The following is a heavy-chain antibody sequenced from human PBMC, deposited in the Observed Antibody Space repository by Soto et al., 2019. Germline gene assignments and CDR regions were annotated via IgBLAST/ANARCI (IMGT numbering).Heavy chain of an antibody. CDR1: GGSISSYY. V-gene: IGHV4-59*01. Sequence: KPSETLSLTCTVSGGSISSYYWSWIRQPPGKGLEWIGYIYYSGSTNYNPSLKSRVTISVDTSKNQFSLKLSSMTAADTAVYYCARVYSSSGWYYFDYWGQGTLVTVSS. CDR2: IYYSGST. CDR3: ARVYSSSGWYYFDY. J-gene: IGHJ4*02. D-gene: IGHD6-19*01.